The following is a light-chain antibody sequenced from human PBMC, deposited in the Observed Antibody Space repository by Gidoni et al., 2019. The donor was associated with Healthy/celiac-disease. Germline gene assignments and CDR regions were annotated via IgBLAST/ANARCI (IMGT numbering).Light chain of an antibody. CDR3: QQYGSSLWWT. V-gene: IGKV3-20*01. Sequence: EIVLTQSPGTLSLSPGERATLSCRASQSVSSSYLAWYQQKPGQAPRHLIYGASSRATGIPDRFSGSGSGTDFTLTISRLEPEDFAVYYCQQYGSSLWWTFGQGTKVEIK. CDR2: GAS. J-gene: IGKJ1*01. CDR1: QSVSSSY.